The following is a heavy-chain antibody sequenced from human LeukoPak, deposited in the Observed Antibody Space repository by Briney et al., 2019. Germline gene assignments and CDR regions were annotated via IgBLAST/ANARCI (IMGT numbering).Heavy chain of an antibody. J-gene: IGHJ6*02. CDR2: IKQDGFEK. V-gene: IGHV3-7*01. CDR1: GFTFDDYA. Sequence: PGRSLRLSCAASGFTFDDYAMHWVRQAPGKGLEWVANIKQDGFEKYYVDSVKGRFTISRDNAKNSLYLQMNSLRVEDTAVYYCARGGESHRGMDVWGQGTTVTVSS. CDR3: ARGGESHRGMDV. D-gene: IGHD2-21*01.